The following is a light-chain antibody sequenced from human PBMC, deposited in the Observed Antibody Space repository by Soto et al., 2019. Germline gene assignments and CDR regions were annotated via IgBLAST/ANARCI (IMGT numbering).Light chain of an antibody. Sequence: EIVMTQSPATLSVSPGERATLSCRASQSLRSNLAWYQHKPGQAPRLLIFGASSRATGVPARFSGSGSGTEFTLTISSLQSEDVAVYYCQEYNNWPPFTFGQGNKLEI. V-gene: IGKV3-15*01. CDR3: QEYNNWPPFT. CDR2: GAS. CDR1: QSLRSN. J-gene: IGKJ2*01.